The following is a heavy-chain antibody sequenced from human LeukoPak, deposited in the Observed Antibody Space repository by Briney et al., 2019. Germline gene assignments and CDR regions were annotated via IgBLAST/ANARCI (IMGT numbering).Heavy chain of an antibody. J-gene: IGHJ5*02. CDR1: GYTFTSYD. CDR2: MNPNGGNT. V-gene: IGHV1-8*01. CDR3: ASLFCSSTSCSYNWFDP. D-gene: IGHD2-2*01. Sequence: ASVKVSCKASGYTFTSYDINWVRQATGQGLEWMGWMNPNGGNTGYAQKFQGRVTMTRNTSISTAYMELSSLRSEDTAVYYCASLFCSSTSCSYNWFDPWGQGTLVTVSS.